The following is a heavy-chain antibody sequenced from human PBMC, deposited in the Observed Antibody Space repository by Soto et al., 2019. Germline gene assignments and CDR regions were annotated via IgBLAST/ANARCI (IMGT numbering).Heavy chain of an antibody. CDR1: GFTFSSYS. J-gene: IGHJ4*02. V-gene: IGHV3-48*01. CDR3: ARDLGY. Sequence: PGGSLRLSCAASGFTFSSYSMNWVRQAPGKGLEWVSYISSSSSTIYYADSVKGRFTISRDNAKNSLYLQMNSLRAEDTAVYYCARDLGYWGQGTLVNVSS. CDR2: ISSSSSTI.